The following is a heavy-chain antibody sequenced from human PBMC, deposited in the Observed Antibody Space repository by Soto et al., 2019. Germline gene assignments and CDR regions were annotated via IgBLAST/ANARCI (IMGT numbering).Heavy chain of an antibody. J-gene: IGHJ4*02. V-gene: IGHV3-30*18. D-gene: IGHD3-10*01. CDR3: AKAADYYYGSGSYYMFDY. CDR1: GFTFSSYG. Sequence: GGSLRLSCAASGFTFSSYGMHWVRQAPGKGLEWVAVISYDGSNKYYADSVRGRFTISRDNSKNTLYLQMNSLRAEDTAVYYCAKAADYYYGSGSYYMFDYWGQGT. CDR2: ISYDGSNK.